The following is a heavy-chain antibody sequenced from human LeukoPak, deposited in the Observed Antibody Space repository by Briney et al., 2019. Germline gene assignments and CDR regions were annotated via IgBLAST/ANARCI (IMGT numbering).Heavy chain of an antibody. D-gene: IGHD2-21*01. Sequence: GGSXXLSCEASGFIFSSYVMGWVXQAPGKGLEWVSSISVGGGDTFTADSVKGRFTITRENSKNTLYLQMMGLRVEDTAIYYCAKLNLGEMAYFDSWGQGILVTVSS. CDR2: ISVGGGDT. J-gene: IGHJ4*02. CDR3: AKLNLGEMAYFDS. V-gene: IGHV3-23*01. CDR1: GFIFSSYV.